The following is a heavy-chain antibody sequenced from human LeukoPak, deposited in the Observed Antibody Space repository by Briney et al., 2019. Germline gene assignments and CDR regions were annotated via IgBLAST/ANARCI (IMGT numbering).Heavy chain of an antibody. CDR1: GFTFSSYG. Sequence: PGRSLRLSCAASGFTFSSYGMHWVRQASGKGLEWVAVIPYDGSNKYYADSVKGRFTISRDNSKNTLYLQMNGLRAEDTAVYYCAKDRNAVTTRIPDYWGQGTLVTVSS. CDR2: IPYDGSNK. V-gene: IGHV3-30*18. CDR3: AKDRNAVTTRIPDY. J-gene: IGHJ4*02. D-gene: IGHD4-17*01.